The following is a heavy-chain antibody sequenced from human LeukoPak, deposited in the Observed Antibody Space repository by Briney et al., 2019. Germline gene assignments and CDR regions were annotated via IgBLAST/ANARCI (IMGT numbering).Heavy chain of an antibody. D-gene: IGHD3-10*01. CDR3: ARRVGFYGSGSLNYFDP. Sequence: SETLSLTCAVYGGSFSGYYWSWIRQPPGKGLEWIGEINHSGSTNYNPSLKSRLSISVDTSKNHIVLKLTSVTAADTAVYFCARRVGFYGSGSLNYFDPWGQGILVSVSS. J-gene: IGHJ5*01. V-gene: IGHV4-34*01. CDR1: GGSFSGYY. CDR2: INHSGST.